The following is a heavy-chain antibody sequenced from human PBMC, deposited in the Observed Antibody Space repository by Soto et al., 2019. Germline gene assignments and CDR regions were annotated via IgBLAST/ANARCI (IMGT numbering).Heavy chain of an antibody. CDR2: IYPGDSDT. J-gene: IGHJ3*02. V-gene: IGHV5-51*01. CDR1: EFTFTNYW. Sequence: GETLMISCKCSEFTFTNYWIGWVRQMPGKGLEWMGIIYPGDSDTRYSPSFQGQVTISADKSISTAYLQWSSLKASDTAMYYCKRRPDAPGVMNGVDILSQVTMVTV. CDR3: KRRPDAPGVMNGVDI. D-gene: IGHD3-16*01.